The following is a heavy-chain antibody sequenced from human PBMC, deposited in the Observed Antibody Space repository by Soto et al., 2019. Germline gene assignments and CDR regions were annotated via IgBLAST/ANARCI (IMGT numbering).Heavy chain of an antibody. J-gene: IGHJ6*02. CDR3: ARHKRSLSASTGSYYYGMDV. CDR1: GGTFHSYA. D-gene: IGHD2-8*02. Sequence: QAQLVQSGAEVKIPGSSVRISCKASGGTFHSYAISWVRQARGQRLEWVGGVVPVFAIADYAQKFQGRATISADESTGTVYLDLSSLTSEDTATYYCARHKRSLSASTGSYYYGMDVWGQGTTVNVSS. V-gene: IGHV1-69*12. CDR2: VVPVFAIA.